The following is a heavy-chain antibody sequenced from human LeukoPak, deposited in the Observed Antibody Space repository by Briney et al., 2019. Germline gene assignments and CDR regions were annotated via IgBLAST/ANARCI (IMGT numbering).Heavy chain of an antibody. CDR1: GFTFSSYS. J-gene: IGHJ1*01. CDR2: ISSSSSYI. Sequence: GSLRLSCAASGFTFSSYSMNWVRQAPGKGLEWVSSISSSSSYIYYADSVKGRFTISRDNAKNSLYLQMNSLRAEDTAVYYCARDYYDSSGYHPEYFQHWGQGTLVTVSS. V-gene: IGHV3-21*01. D-gene: IGHD3-22*01. CDR3: ARDYYDSSGYHPEYFQH.